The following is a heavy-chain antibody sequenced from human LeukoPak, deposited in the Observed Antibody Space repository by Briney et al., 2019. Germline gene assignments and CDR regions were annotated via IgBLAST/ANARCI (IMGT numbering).Heavy chain of an antibody. V-gene: IGHV4-59*08. J-gene: IGHJ6*03. D-gene: IGHD6-19*01. Sequence: SETLSLTCTVSGGSISSYYWSWIRQPPGKGLEWIGYIYYSGSTNYNPSLKSRLTISVDTSKNQFSLKLSSVTAADTAVYYCARHIAKGGGWYDTTYYYYMDVWGKGTTVTVSS. CDR3: ARHIAKGGGWYDTTYYYYMDV. CDR1: GGSISSYY. CDR2: IYYSGST.